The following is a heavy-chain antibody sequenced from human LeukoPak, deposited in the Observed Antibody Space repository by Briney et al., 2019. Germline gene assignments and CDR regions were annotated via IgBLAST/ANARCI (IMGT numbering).Heavy chain of an antibody. CDR1: GFTFSSYA. D-gene: IGHD3-3*01. V-gene: IGHV3-23*01. Sequence: GGSLRLSCAASGFTFSSYAMSWVRQAPGKGLEWVSAISGSGGSTYYADSVKGRFTISRDNSKNTLYLQTNSLRAEDTAVYYCASTPLALRFLEYYWGQGTLVTVSS. CDR2: ISGSGGST. CDR3: ASTPLALRFLEYY. J-gene: IGHJ4*02.